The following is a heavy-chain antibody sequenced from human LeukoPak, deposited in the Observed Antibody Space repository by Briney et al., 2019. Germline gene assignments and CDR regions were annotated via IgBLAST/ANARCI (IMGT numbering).Heavy chain of an antibody. V-gene: IGHV1-2*02. Sequence: ASVKVSCKASGYTFIDSFMHWVRQAPGQGPEWMGWINCDSGVTKYAEKFQGRVGMTRDTSISTAYMDLSRLTSDDTAIYYCARDGGGTYQDFDYWGQGTLVTVSS. J-gene: IGHJ4*02. CDR2: INCDSGVT. CDR1: GYTFIDSF. D-gene: IGHD1-26*01. CDR3: ARDGGGTYQDFDY.